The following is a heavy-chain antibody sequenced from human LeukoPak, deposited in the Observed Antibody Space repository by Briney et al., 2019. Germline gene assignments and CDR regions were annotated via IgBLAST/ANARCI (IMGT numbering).Heavy chain of an antibody. CDR1: GFTFSGSA. CDR3: TRHLEYCSGGSCSHYYYYYYMDV. Sequence: GGSLKLSCAASGFTFSGSAMHWVRQASGKGPEWVGRIRSKANSYATAYAASVKGRSTISRDDSKNTAYLQMNSLKTEDTAVYYCTRHLEYCSGGSCSHYYYYYYMDVWGKGTTVTVSS. J-gene: IGHJ6*03. D-gene: IGHD2-15*01. V-gene: IGHV3-73*01. CDR2: IRSKANSYAT.